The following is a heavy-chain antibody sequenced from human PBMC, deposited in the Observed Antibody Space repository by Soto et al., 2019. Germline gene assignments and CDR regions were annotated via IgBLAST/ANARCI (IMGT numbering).Heavy chain of an antibody. J-gene: IGHJ4*02. Sequence: QVQLVQSGAEVKRPGASVRLSCKASGYIITTYYMHWVRQAPGQGLEWMGITNPGNGSTTYAQKFQGRVTMTSDTSTNTVYMELSGLRSEDTAVYYCARAGAVAPLGWDWGQGTLVTVSS. CDR3: ARAGAVAPLGWD. V-gene: IGHV1-46*01. D-gene: IGHD5-12*01. CDR1: GYIITTYY. CDR2: TNPGNGST.